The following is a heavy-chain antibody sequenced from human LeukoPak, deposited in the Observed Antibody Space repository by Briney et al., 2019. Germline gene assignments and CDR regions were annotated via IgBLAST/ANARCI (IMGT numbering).Heavy chain of an antibody. CDR1: GFTFSSYA. J-gene: IGHJ4*02. D-gene: IGHD1/OR15-1a*01. Sequence: PGGSLRLSCAASGFTFSSYAMSWVRQAPGKGLEWVSAISGSGSSTYYADSVKGRFTISRDNSKNTLYLQMNSLRAEDTAVYFCAKDRWNNYGPGDYWGQGTLVSVSS. CDR3: AKDRWNNYGPGDY. V-gene: IGHV3-23*01. CDR2: ISGSGSST.